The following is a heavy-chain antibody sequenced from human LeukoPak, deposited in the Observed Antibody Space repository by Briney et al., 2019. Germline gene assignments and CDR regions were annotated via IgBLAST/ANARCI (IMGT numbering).Heavy chain of an antibody. J-gene: IGHJ4*02. V-gene: IGHV4-34*01. CDR3: ASHEISGWFGY. CDR2: INHSGST. Sequence: KPSETLSLTCAVYGGSFSGYYWSWIRQPPGKGLEWIGEINHSGSTNYNPSLKSRVTISVDTSKNQFSLKLSSVTAADTAVYYCASHEISGWFGYWGQGTLVTVSS. D-gene: IGHD6-19*01. CDR1: GGSFSGYY.